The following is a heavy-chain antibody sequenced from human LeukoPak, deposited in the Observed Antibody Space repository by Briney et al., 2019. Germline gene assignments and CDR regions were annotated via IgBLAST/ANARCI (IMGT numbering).Heavy chain of an antibody. D-gene: IGHD4-17*01. V-gene: IGHV4-59*01. CDR3: AREAWVSGDSKYRYYGIDV. CDR1: GASISSYY. Sequence: SETLSLTCTVSGASISSYYWSWIRQPPGKGLEWIGYIDYSGSTNYTPSLKSRVTISVDTPKNQFSLKLSSVTAADTALYYCAREAWVSGDSKYRYYGIDVWGQGTTVTVSS. CDR2: IDYSGST. J-gene: IGHJ6*02.